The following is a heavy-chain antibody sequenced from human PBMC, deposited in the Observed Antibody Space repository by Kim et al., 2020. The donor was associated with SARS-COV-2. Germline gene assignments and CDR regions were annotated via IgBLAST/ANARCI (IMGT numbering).Heavy chain of an antibody. V-gene: IGHV3-30-3*01. D-gene: IGHD2-8*02. J-gene: IGHJ6*03. CDR3: ARVLVVYDMHYYYMDV. CDR1: GFTFSSYA. Sequence: GGSLRLSCAASGFTFSSYAMHWVRQAPGKGLEWVAVISYDGSNKYYADSVKGRFTISRDNSKNTLYLQMNSLRAEDTAVYYCARVLVVYDMHYYYMDVWGKGTTVTVSS. CDR2: ISYDGSNK.